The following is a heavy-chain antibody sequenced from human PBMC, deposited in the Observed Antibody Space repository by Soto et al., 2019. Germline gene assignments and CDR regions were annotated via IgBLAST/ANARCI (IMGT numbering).Heavy chain of an antibody. CDR3: AKVIYLVMVTAISAFDI. Sequence: GGSLRLSCAASGFTFSSYAMSWVRQAPGKGLEWVSAISGSGGSTYYADSVKGRFTISRDNSKNTLYLQMNSLRAEDTAVYYCAKVIYLVMVTAISAFDIWGQGTMVTVSS. V-gene: IGHV3-23*01. J-gene: IGHJ3*02. CDR1: GFTFSSYA. D-gene: IGHD2-21*02. CDR2: ISGSGGST.